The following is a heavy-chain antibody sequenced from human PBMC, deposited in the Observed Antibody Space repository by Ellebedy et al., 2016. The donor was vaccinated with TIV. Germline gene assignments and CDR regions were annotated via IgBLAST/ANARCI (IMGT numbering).Heavy chain of an antibody. D-gene: IGHD6-19*01. CDR1: GFTFSTYA. J-gene: IGHJ3*02. CDR3: AREDWGISGSDLDI. V-gene: IGHV3-23*01. CDR2: IRGSGDGI. Sequence: PGGSLRLSCAASGFTFSTYAMNWIRHGPGKGLEWVAVIRGSGDGIDYADSVKGRFTISRDNSKNTLYLQMNSLRAEDTAVYYCAREDWGISGSDLDIWGQGTMVTVSS.